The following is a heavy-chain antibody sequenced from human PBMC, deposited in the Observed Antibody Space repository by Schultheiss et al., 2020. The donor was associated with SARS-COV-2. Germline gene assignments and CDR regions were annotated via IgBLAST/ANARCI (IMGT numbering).Heavy chain of an antibody. CDR2: ISSSGSTI. CDR1: GFTVSSNY. D-gene: IGHD6-13*01. J-gene: IGHJ4*02. CDR3: ARDPAAAGILDY. Sequence: GGSLRLSCAASGFTVSSNYMNWVRQAPGKGLEWVSYISSSGSTIYYADSVKGRFTISRDNAKNSLYLQMNSLRAEDTAVYYCARDPAAAGILDYWGQGTLVTVSS. V-gene: IGHV3-48*04.